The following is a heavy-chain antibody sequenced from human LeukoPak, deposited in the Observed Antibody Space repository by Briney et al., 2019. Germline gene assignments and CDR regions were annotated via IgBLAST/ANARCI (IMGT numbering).Heavy chain of an antibody. CDR2: IYYSGST. CDR1: GGSISRYY. CDR3: ARGIDSSGYYPGTFDI. D-gene: IGHD3-22*01. Sequence: SETLSLTCTVSGGSISRYYWSWIRQPPGKGLEWIGYIYYSGSTNYNPSLKSRVTISVDTSKNQFSLKLSSVTAADTAVYYCARGIDSSGYYPGTFDIWGQGTMVTVSS. J-gene: IGHJ3*02. V-gene: IGHV4-59*08.